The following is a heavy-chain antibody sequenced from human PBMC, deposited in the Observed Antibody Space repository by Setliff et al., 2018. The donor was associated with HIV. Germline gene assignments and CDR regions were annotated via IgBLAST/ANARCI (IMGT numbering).Heavy chain of an antibody. CDR3: ARHSDWYGNDAFDI. Sequence: GGSLRLSCAASGFTFRPYWMHWVRQAPGKGLVWVSRINSDGSSISYADSVKGRFTISRDNAKNTLYLQMNSLRGEDTAVYYCARHSDWYGNDAFDIWGQGTRVTVSS. V-gene: IGHV3-74*01. J-gene: IGHJ3*02. D-gene: IGHD6-19*01. CDR1: GFTFRPYW. CDR2: INSDGSSI.